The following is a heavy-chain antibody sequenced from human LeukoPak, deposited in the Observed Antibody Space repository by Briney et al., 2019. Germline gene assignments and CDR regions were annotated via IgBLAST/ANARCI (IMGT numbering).Heavy chain of an antibody. Sequence: SETLSLTCAIYGGSFSGYYWSWIRQPPGKGLESIGEINHSGSTNYNPSLKSRVTISVDTSKNQFSLKLSSVTAADTAVYYCVGTIAYRGSEYWGQGALVTVSS. D-gene: IGHD1-7*01. J-gene: IGHJ4*02. CDR1: GGSFSGYY. CDR2: INHSGST. V-gene: IGHV4-34*01. CDR3: VGTIAYRGSEY.